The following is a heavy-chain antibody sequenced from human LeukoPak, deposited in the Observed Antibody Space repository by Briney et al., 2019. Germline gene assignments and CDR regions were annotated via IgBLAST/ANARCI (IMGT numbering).Heavy chain of an antibody. CDR3: ARGLLRRYYYDSSGYFKYYYYYYGMDV. V-gene: IGHV4-59*12. J-gene: IGHJ6*02. CDR1: GVSISPYY. CDR2: IYYSGNT. Sequence: SETLSLTCTVSGVSISPYYWSWIREPPGEGLEWIGYIYYSGNTNYNPSLKSRVTISVDTSENHFSLKLSSVTAADTAVYYCARGLLRRYYYDSSGYFKYYYYYYGMDVWGQGTTVTVSS. D-gene: IGHD3-22*01.